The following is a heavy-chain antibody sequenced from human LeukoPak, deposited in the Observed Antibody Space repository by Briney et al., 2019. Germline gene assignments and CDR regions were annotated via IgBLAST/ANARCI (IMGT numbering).Heavy chain of an antibody. J-gene: IGHJ5*02. CDR1: GYTFTGNY. V-gene: IGHV1-2*02. CDR3: ARDPPEFDP. CDR2: INPNSGGT. Sequence: GASVKVSCKASGYTFTGNYMHWVRQAPGQGLEWMGWINPNSGGTNYAQKFQGRVTMTRDTSITTDYMELSRLRSDDTAVYYSARDPPEFDPWGQGTLVTVSS.